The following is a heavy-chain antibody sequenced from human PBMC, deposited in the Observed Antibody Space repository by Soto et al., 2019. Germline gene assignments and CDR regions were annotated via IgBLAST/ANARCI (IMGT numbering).Heavy chain of an antibody. V-gene: IGHV4-34*01. J-gene: IGHJ4*02. CDR1: GGSFSGYY. Sequence: LSLTCAVYGGSFSGYYWSWIRQPPGKGLEWIGEINHSGSTMTWDTSITTAYLDLTRLTTNDTATYFCATWVDYGDFEGFDFWGQGTLVTVSS. CDR2: INHSGST. D-gene: IGHD4-17*01. CDR3: FDF.